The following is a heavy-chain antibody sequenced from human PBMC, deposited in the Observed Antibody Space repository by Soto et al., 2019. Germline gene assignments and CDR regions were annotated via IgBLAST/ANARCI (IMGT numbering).Heavy chain of an antibody. CDR3: ARLVSSEQQLVDWFDP. Sequence: PSETLSLTCTVSGGSISSSSYYWGWIRQPPGKGLEWIGSIYYSGSTYYNPSLKSRVTISVDTSKNQFSLKLSSVTAADTAVYYCARLVSSEQQLVDWFDPWGQGTRVTVSS. D-gene: IGHD6-13*01. V-gene: IGHV4-39*01. J-gene: IGHJ5*02. CDR2: IYYSGST. CDR1: GGSISSSSYY.